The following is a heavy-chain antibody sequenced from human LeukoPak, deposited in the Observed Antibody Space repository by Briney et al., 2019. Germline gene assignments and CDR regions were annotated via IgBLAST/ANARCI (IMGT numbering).Heavy chain of an antibody. CDR3: ARRTNDFDY. V-gene: IGHV3-53*01. J-gene: IGHJ4*02. CDR2: IYIGGDT. D-gene: IGHD2-8*01. Sequence: GGSLRLSCAASGFTVNNNYMSWVRQAPGKGLEWVSVIYIGGDTYYADSVKGRFTISRDNAKNSLYLQMNSLRAEDTAVYYCARRTNDFDYWGQGTLVTVSS. CDR1: GFTVNNNY.